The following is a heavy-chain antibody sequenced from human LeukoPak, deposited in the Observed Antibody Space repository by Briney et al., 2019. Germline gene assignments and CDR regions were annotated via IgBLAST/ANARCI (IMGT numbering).Heavy chain of an antibody. V-gene: IGHV4-39*07. Sequence: SSETLSLTCTVSSGSISTSNYYWGWVRQPPGKALEWIGNIFYSGRTYYSPSLKSRVTISLDTSRNQFSLKLNSVTAADTAVYYCAKSNGYGLIGIWGQGTMVTVSS. J-gene: IGHJ3*02. CDR3: AKSNGYGLIGI. CDR2: IFYSGRT. D-gene: IGHD3-22*01. CDR1: SGSISTSNYY.